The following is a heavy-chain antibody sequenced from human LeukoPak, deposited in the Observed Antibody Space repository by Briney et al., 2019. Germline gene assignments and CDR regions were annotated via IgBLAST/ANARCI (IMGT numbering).Heavy chain of an antibody. CDR3: AVWGYGSGSSGSLYYFDY. D-gene: IGHD3-10*01. V-gene: IGHV4-59*01. CDR1: GGSISSYY. CDR2: IYYSGST. J-gene: IGHJ4*02. Sequence: SETLSLTCTVSGGSISSYYWSWLRQPPGKGLEWIGYIYYSGSTNYNPSLKSRVTISVDTSKNQFSLKLSSVTAADTAVYYCAVWGYGSGSSGSLYYFDYWGQGTLVTVSS.